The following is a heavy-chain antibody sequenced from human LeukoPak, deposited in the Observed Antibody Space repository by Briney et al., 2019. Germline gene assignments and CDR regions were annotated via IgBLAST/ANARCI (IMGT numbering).Heavy chain of an antibody. V-gene: IGHV5-51*01. J-gene: IGHJ4*02. CDR3: ARRKNYYFDY. D-gene: IGHD1-7*01. CDR1: GYSFTSYW. Sequence: GESLKISCKGSGYSFTSYWIGWVRQMPGKGLEWLGIINPGDSDTRYSPSFQGQVTISADKSISTANLQWSSLKASDTAMYYCARRKNYYFDYWGQGTLVTVSS. CDR2: INPGDSDT.